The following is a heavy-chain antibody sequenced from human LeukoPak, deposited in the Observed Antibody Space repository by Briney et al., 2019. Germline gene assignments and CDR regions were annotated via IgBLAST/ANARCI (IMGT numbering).Heavy chain of an antibody. D-gene: IGHD3-22*01. CDR2: IYYSGST. J-gene: IGHJ3*02. Sequence: SETLSLTCTVSGGSISSSSYYWGWIRQPPGKGLEWIGSIYYSGSTYYNPSLKSRVTISVDTSKNQFSLKLSSVTAADTAVYYCARDKPQKYYYDSSGYSLGAFDIWGQGTMVTVSS. CDR1: GGSISSSSYY. V-gene: IGHV4-39*07. CDR3: ARDKPQKYYYDSSGYSLGAFDI.